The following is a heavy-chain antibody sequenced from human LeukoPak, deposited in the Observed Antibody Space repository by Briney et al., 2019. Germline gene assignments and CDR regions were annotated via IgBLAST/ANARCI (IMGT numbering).Heavy chain of an antibody. CDR1: GFTFSNYW. CDR2: ISYDGSNK. V-gene: IGHV3-30*18. Sequence: GGSLRLSCAASGFTFSNYWMIWVRQAPGKGLEWVAVISYDGSNKYYADSVKGRFTISRDNSKNTLYLQMNSLRAEDTAVYYCAKEDYGSGSFDYWGQGTLVTVSS. CDR3: AKEDYGSGSFDY. J-gene: IGHJ4*02. D-gene: IGHD3-10*01.